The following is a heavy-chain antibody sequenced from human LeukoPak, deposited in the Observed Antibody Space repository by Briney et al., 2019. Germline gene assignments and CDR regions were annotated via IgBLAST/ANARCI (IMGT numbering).Heavy chain of an antibody. V-gene: IGHV1-46*01. D-gene: IGHD2-2*01. J-gene: IGHJ5*02. CDR1: VYTFTSYY. CDR3: AAERLVVVPARGWFDP. Sequence: ASVKVSCKASVYTFTSYYMHLVRQAPGQGLEWMGIINPSGGSTSYAQKFQGRVTMTRDTSTSTVYMELSSLRSEDTAVYYCAAERLVVVPARGWFDPWGQGTLVTVSS. CDR2: INPSGGST.